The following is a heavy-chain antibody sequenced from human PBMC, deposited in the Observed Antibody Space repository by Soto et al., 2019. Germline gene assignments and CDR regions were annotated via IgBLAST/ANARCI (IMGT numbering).Heavy chain of an antibody. V-gene: IGHV1-69*12. CDR3: ASGSKDYYYYGMDV. J-gene: IGHJ6*02. CDR2: IIPIFGTP. D-gene: IGHD6-13*01. Sequence: QVQLVQSGAEVKKPGSSVKVSCKASGGTFSSYAISWVRQAPGQGLEWMGGIIPIFGTPNYAQKFQGRVTITADESTRTAYMELRSLTSGDTAVYDCASGSKDYYYYGMDVWGQGTTVTVSS. CDR1: GGTFSSYA.